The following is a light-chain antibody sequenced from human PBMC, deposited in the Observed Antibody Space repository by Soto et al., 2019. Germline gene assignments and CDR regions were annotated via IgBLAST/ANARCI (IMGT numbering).Light chain of an antibody. Sequence: DIQMTQSPSSQSASVGDRVTITCRASQSIKSYLNWYQQKPGKAPKLLIYAASSLQSGVPSRFSGSGSETDFTLTISSLQPDDFATYYCQQSFSTLRTFGQGTRVEI. J-gene: IGKJ1*01. CDR2: AAS. CDR1: QSIKSY. V-gene: IGKV1-39*01. CDR3: QQSFSTLRT.